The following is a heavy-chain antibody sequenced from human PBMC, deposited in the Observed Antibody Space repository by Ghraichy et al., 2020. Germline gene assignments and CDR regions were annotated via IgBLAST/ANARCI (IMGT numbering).Heavy chain of an antibody. CDR3: ARRSDSGLVFDS. J-gene: IGHJ4*02. Sequence: GGSLRLSCAASGFTFSNYAMNWVRQAPGKGLEWISYISSGGNTVFDADSVRGRFTISRDNAKNSLDLYLDRLTDEDTAVYYCARRSDSGLVFDSWGPGTLVVVSS. V-gene: IGHV3-48*02. D-gene: IGHD6-19*01. CDR1: GFTFSNYA. CDR2: ISSGGNTV.